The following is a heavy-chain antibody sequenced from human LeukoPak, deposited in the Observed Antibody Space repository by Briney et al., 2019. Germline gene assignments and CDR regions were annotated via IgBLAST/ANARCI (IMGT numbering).Heavy chain of an antibody. D-gene: IGHD3-3*01. Sequence: ASVKVSCKASGYPFTSYYMHWVRQAPGQGLEWMGIINPSGGSTSYAQKFQGRVTMTRDTSTSTVYMELSSLRSEDTAVYYCARERLRFLEWLFNTRNWFDPWGQGTLVTVSS. J-gene: IGHJ5*02. V-gene: IGHV1-46*01. CDR1: GYPFTSYY. CDR2: INPSGGST. CDR3: ARERLRFLEWLFNTRNWFDP.